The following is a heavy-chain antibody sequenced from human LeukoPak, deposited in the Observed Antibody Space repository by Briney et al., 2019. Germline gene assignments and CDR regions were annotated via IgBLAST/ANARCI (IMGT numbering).Heavy chain of an antibody. Sequence: ASETLSLTCTVSGGSISSYYWSWIRQPAGKGLEWIGYIYYSGSTNYNPSLKSRVTISVDTSKNQFSLKLSSVTAADTAVYYCAGEGYTLDYWGQGTLVTVSS. CDR1: GGSISSYY. CDR3: AGEGYTLDY. J-gene: IGHJ4*02. V-gene: IGHV4-59*01. CDR2: IYYSGST. D-gene: IGHD5-24*01.